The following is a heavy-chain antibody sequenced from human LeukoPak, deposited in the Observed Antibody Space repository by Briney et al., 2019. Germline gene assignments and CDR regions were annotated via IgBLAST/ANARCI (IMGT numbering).Heavy chain of an antibody. CDR1: GGSISSSSYY. V-gene: IGHV4-39*07. CDR2: IYYSGST. Sequence: SETLSLTCTVSGGSISSSSYYWGWIRQPPGKGLEWIGSIYYSGSTYYNPSLKSRVTISADTSNNHFSLKLNSVTAADTAVYYCARDVGATPGYFDYWGQGTLVTVSS. D-gene: IGHD1-26*01. J-gene: IGHJ4*02. CDR3: ARDVGATPGYFDY.